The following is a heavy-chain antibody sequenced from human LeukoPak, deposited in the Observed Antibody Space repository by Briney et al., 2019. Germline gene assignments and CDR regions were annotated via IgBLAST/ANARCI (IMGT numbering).Heavy chain of an antibody. CDR2: IYYSVST. J-gene: IGHJ3*02. D-gene: IGHD2-21*02. CDR3: AREMAVTAYGAFDI. Sequence: SETLSLTCPVPGGSISSYYWSWIRQPPGKGQEWIGYIYYSVSTNYNPSLKSRVTISVDTSKNQFSLKLSSVTAADTAVYYCAREMAVTAYGAFDIWGQGTMVTVSS. CDR1: GGSISSYY. V-gene: IGHV4-59*01.